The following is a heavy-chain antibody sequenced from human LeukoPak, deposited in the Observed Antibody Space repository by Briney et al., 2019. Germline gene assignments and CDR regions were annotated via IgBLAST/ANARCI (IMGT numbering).Heavy chain of an antibody. CDR2: ISWNSGSI. V-gene: IGHV3-9*01. J-gene: IGHJ4*02. D-gene: IGHD1-26*01. CDR1: GFTFDHYA. CDR3: AKGGYSGSSNFDY. Sequence: GGSLRLSCAASGFTFDHYAMHWVRQAPGKGLEWVSGISWNSGSIGYADSVKGRFTISRDNAKNSLYLQMNSLRAEDTALYYCAKGGYSGSSNFDYWGQGTLVTVSS.